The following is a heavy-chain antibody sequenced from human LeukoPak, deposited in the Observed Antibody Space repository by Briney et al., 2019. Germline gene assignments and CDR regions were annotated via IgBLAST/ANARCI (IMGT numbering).Heavy chain of an antibody. D-gene: IGHD3-22*01. CDR3: ARLSSAAWAYYYYMDV. V-gene: IGHV4-4*09. J-gene: IGHJ6*03. CDR1: GGSISSYY. CDR2: IYTSGST. Sequence: SETLSLTCTVSGGSISSYYWSGIRQPPGKGLEWIGYIYTSGSTNYNPSLKSRVTISVDTSKNQFSLKLSSVTAADTAVYYCARLSSAAWAYYYYMDVWGKGTTVTVSS.